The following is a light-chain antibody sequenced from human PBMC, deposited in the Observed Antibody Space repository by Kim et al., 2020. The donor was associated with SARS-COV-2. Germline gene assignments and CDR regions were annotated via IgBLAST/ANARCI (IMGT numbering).Light chain of an antibody. CDR1: QGINSN. V-gene: IGKV1-9*01. CDR2: RAF. CDR3: QQHHSFPLT. J-gene: IGKJ4*01. Sequence: AAVGDTVTITCRASQGINSNLAWYQQRPGKAPNLLIYRAFTLHSGVPSRFSGSGSGTDFTLTITSLQPEDFATYHCQQHHSFPLTFGGGTKVEI.